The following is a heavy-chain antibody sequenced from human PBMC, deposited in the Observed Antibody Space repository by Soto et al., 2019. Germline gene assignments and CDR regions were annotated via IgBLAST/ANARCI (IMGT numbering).Heavy chain of an antibody. CDR2: ISSNGGST. J-gene: IGHJ3*02. V-gene: IGHV3-64*01. Sequence: GGSLRLSCAASGFTFSSYAMHWVRQAPGKGLEYVSAISSNGGSTYYANSVKGRFTISRDNSKNTLYLQMGSLRAEDMAVYYCARGQFAYAFDIWGQGTMVTVSS. CDR1: GFTFSSYA. CDR3: ARGQFAYAFDI. D-gene: IGHD3-10*01.